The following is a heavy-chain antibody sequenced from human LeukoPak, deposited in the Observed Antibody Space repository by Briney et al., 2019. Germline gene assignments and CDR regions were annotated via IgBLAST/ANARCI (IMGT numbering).Heavy chain of an antibody. V-gene: IGHV4-38-2*02. CDR2: ICQSETA. J-gene: IGHJ4*02. CDR1: GYSISSGYF. CDR3: ARAYCVGDCTVLHIYFDN. Sequence: PSETLSLTCTVSGYSISSGYFSGWMRQPPGNGFEWIGSICQSETAHYNPSLKSRVTISVDTSKNQFSLKLRSVMAADTAVYYCARAYCVGDCTVLHIYFDNWGQGTLVTVSS. D-gene: IGHD2-21*02.